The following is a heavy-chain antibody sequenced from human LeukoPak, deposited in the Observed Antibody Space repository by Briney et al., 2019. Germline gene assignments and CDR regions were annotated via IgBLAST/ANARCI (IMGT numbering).Heavy chain of an antibody. D-gene: IGHD3-16*01. CDR2: IYYCGST. J-gene: IGHJ4*02. Sequence: NPSETLSLPCTVSGVHISSYHWSWIRQPPGKGLEWVGYIYYCGSTNYNPSLKSRVTISVDTSKNQFSLKLSCVTAADTAVYYCAREFGRTDYVWGSYSSWGQGTLVTVSS. V-gene: IGHV4-59*01. CDR1: GVHISSYH. CDR3: AREFGRTDYVWGSYSS.